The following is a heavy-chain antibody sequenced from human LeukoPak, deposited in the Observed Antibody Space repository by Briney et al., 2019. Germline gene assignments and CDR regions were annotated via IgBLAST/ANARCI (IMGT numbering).Heavy chain of an antibody. V-gene: IGHV1-2*02. D-gene: IGHD3-3*01. CDR1: GYTFTDYY. Sequence: ASVNVSCKASGYTFTDYYMHWLRQAPGKGLDWMGWINPNSGGTNYAQRFQGRVALTRDTSISTAYMELSRLRSDDTAVYYCARADMSSDYTPNDFWGQGTLVTVST. J-gene: IGHJ4*02. CDR3: ARADMSSDYTPNDF. CDR2: INPNSGGT.